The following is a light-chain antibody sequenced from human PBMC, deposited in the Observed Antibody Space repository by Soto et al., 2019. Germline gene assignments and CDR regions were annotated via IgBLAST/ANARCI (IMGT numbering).Light chain of an antibody. CDR3: QQRSNWPLGT. CDR2: DAS. J-gene: IGKJ3*01. CDR1: QSVSSY. V-gene: IGKV3-11*01. Sequence: EIVLTQSPATLSLSPGERATLSCRASQSVSSYLAWYQQKPGQAPRLLIYDASNRATGIPARFSGSGSGTDFTLTISSLEPEVLAVYYCQQRSNWPLGTFGPGTKVDIK.